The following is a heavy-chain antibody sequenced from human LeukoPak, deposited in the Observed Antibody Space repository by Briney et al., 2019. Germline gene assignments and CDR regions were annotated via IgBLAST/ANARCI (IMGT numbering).Heavy chain of an antibody. J-gene: IGHJ4*02. CDR2: IIPIFGTA. D-gene: IGHD1-1*01. Sequence: RASVKVSCKASGGTFITYTINWVRQAPGQGLEWMGGIIPIFGTANYAQKFQGRVTITTDDSTSTAYMELSSLRSEDTAVYYCATYKLRDNWNVHTFDSWGQGTLVTVSS. CDR1: GGTFITYT. CDR3: ATYKLRDNWNVHTFDS. V-gene: IGHV1-69*05.